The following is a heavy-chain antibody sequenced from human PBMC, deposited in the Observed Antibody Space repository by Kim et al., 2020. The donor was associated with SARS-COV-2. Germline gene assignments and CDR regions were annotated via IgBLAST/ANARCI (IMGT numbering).Heavy chain of an antibody. D-gene: IGHD1-26*01. CDR3: ARGTSPKLEYYSGSYTYFDY. Sequence: SETLSLTCAVYGGSFSGYYWSWIRQPPGKGLEWIGEINHSGSTNYNPSLKSRVTISVDTSKNQFSLKLSSVTAADTAVYYCARGTSPKLEYYSGSYTYFDYWGQGTLVTVSS. CDR1: GGSFSGYY. J-gene: IGHJ4*02. CDR2: INHSGST. V-gene: IGHV4-34*01.